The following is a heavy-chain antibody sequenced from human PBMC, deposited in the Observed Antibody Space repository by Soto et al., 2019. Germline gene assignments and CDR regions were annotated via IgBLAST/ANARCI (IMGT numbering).Heavy chain of an antibody. J-gene: IGHJ4*02. CDR1: GGSISGYY. CDR3: ARRRYADWAFDY. D-gene: IGHD3-9*01. Sequence: SETLSLTCFVSGGSISGYYGSWVRQPPGKGLEWIGYIYYSGSTTYNSSLKGRVTMSVDTSKNQFSLELSSVTAADTAVYYCARRRYADWAFDYWGQGTLVTVSS. V-gene: IGHV4-59*08. CDR2: IYYSGST.